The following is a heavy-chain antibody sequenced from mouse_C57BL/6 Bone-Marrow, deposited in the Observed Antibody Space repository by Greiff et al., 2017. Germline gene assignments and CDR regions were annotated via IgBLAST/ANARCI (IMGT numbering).Heavy chain of an antibody. Sequence: QVQLQQSGAELAKPGASVKLSCKASGYTFTGYGMSWVKQRTGQGLEWIGEIYPRRGSPNYHEKLKGKAKLTADKSSNTAYMELSSLTTEDSAVDVWARGEYSSCSAGFSYWGQGTPVTFSA. V-gene: IGHV1-81*01. J-gene: IGHJ3*01. CDR2: IYPRRGSP. CDR3: ARGEYSSCSAGFSY. CDR1: GYTFTGYG. D-gene: IGHD1-1*01.